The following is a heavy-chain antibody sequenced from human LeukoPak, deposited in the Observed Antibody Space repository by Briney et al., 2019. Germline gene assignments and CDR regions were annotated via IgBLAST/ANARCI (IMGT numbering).Heavy chain of an antibody. Sequence: GGSLRLSCAASGFTFSSYAMSWVRQAPGKGLEWVSAISGSGGSTYYADSVKGRFTISRDNSKNTLYLQMNSLRAEDTAVYYCAKSGMAAVTVGLGYYYYMDVWGKGTTVTVSS. D-gene: IGHD4-17*01. V-gene: IGHV3-23*01. CDR2: ISGSGGST. CDR1: GFTFSSYA. J-gene: IGHJ6*03. CDR3: AKSGMAAVTVGLGYYYYMDV.